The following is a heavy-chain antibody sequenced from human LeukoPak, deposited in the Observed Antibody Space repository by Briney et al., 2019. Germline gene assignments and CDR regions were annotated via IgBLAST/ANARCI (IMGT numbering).Heavy chain of an antibody. CDR1: GFTFSSYA. V-gene: IGHV3-30-3*01. Sequence: PGRSLRLSCAASGFTFSSYAMHWVRQAPGKGLEWVTLISFDGSNKYYADSVKGRFTVSRDNSKNTLYLKMNSLRAEDTAVYYCARGVGGGSSWYNFWGQGSLVTVSS. J-gene: IGHJ4*02. CDR3: ARGVGGGSSWYNF. CDR2: ISFDGSNK. D-gene: IGHD6-13*01.